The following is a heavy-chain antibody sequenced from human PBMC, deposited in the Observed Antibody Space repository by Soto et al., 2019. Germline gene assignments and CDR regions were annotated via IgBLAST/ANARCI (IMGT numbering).Heavy chain of an antibody. Sequence: QLRLQESGPGLVKPSETLSLTCNVSGGPVTSSGYYWGWIRQAPGKALEWIVNTYYSAGTYYNPSLKRRVTTSIDASKNQGSLTGTSVTAADTTGYYCARHASRGYSSSWYFEDWGQGARVTASS. J-gene: IGHJ4*02. V-gene: IGHV4-39*01. CDR2: TYYSAGT. CDR3: ARHASRGYSSSWYFED. D-gene: IGHD6-13*01. CDR1: GGPVTSSGYY.